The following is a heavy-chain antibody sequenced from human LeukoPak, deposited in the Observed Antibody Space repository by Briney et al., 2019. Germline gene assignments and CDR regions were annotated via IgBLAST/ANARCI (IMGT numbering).Heavy chain of an antibody. V-gene: IGHV4-39*01. J-gene: IGHJ4*02. CDR3: ATDSSSWRTGGFDY. Sequence: PSETLSLTCTVSGGSISSSSYYWGWIRQPPGKGLEWIGCIDYSGSTYYNPSLKSRVTISVDTSKNQFSLKLSSVTAADTAVYYCATDSSSWRTGGFDYWGQGTLVTVSS. D-gene: IGHD6-13*01. CDR2: IDYSGST. CDR1: GGSISSSSYY.